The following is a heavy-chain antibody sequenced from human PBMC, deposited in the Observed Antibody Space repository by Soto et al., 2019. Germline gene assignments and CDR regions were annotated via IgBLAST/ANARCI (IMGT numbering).Heavy chain of an antibody. Sequence: PSETLSLTCAVSGYSISSSNWWGWIRQPPGKGLEWIGYMYNSGTTDYNPSLKSRVTISVDTSKNQFSLKLNSVTAADTAVYYCARDLWGYCGTDCYPLDVWGQGTTVTVS. D-gene: IGHD2-21*02. V-gene: IGHV4-28*03. CDR1: GYSISSSNW. J-gene: IGHJ6*02. CDR2: MYNSGTT. CDR3: ARDLWGYCGTDCYPLDV.